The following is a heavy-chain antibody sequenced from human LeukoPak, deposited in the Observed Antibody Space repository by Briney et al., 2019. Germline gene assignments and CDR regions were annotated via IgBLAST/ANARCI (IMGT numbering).Heavy chain of an antibody. CDR2: IYHSGST. V-gene: IGHV4-30-2*01. D-gene: IGHD1-26*01. Sequence: SQTLSLTCTVSGGSISSGGYYWSWIRQPPGKGLEWIGYIYHSGSTYYNPSLKSRVTISVDRSKNQFSLKLSSVTAADTAVYYCAREGVGATTGAFDIWGQGTMVTVSS. CDR1: GGSISSGGYY. CDR3: AREGVGATTGAFDI. J-gene: IGHJ3*02.